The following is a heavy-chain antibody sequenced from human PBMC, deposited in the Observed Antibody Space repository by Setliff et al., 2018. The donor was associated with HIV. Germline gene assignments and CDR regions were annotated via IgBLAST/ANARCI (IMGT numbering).Heavy chain of an antibody. D-gene: IGHD3-22*01. V-gene: IGHV4-4*07. CDR2: IYTDGST. J-gene: IGHJ5*01. Sequence: SETLSLTCTVSNGSISGYYWSWIRQPAGKGLEWIGHIYTDGSTNFNPSLRSRVTISADTPKNQLSLKLTSVTAADTAVYYCAMLDTSDYFRNNWFDSWGQGTLVTVSS. CDR1: NGSISGYY. CDR3: AMLDTSDYFRNNWFDS.